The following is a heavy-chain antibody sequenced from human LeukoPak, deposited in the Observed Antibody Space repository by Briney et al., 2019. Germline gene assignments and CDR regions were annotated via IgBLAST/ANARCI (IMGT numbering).Heavy chain of an antibody. V-gene: IGHV3-23*01. CDR3: ARDQALGTFDI. CDR1: GFTFSNYA. J-gene: IGHJ3*02. Sequence: GGSLRLSCAASGFTFSNYAMTWVRQAPGKGLEWVSGISGSGASTSYADSVKGRFTISRDNAKNSLFLQMNSLRAEDTAVYYCARDQALGTFDIWGQGTMVTVSS. CDR2: ISGSGAST.